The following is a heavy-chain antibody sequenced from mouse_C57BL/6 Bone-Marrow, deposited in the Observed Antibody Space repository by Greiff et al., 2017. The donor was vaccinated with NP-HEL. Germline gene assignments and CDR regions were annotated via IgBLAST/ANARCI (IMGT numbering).Heavy chain of an antibody. V-gene: IGHV2-2*01. CDR2: IWSGGST. D-gene: IGHD2-4*01. CDR1: GFSLTSYG. CDR3: ARIDYLYYYAMDY. J-gene: IGHJ4*01. Sequence: VQGVESGPGLVQPSQSLSITCTVSGFSLTSYGVHWVRQSPGKGLEWLGVIWSGGSTDYNAAFISRLSISKDNSKSQVFFKMNSLQADDTAIYYCARIDYLYYYAMDYWGQGTSVTVSS.